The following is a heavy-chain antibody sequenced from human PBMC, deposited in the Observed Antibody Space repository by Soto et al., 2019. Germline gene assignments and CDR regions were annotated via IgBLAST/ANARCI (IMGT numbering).Heavy chain of an antibody. Sequence: GALVKVSCKASGYTFTSYAMHWVRQAPGQRLEWMGWINAGNGNTKYSQKFQGRVTITRDTSASTAYMELSSLRSEDTAVYYCATAIADDAFDIWGRGTMVTVSS. CDR3: ATAIADDAFDI. V-gene: IGHV1-3*01. D-gene: IGHD2-2*01. CDR2: INAGNGNT. CDR1: GYTFTSYA. J-gene: IGHJ3*02.